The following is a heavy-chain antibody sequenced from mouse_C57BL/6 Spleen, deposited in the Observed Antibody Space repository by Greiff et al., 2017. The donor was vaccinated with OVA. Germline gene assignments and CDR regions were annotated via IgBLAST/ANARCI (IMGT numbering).Heavy chain of an antibody. V-gene: IGHV2-9-1*01. CDR3: ARNNQGAMDY. J-gene: IGHJ4*01. Sequence: QVQLKESGPGLVAPSQCLSITCTVSGFSLTSYAISWVRQPPGKGLEWLGVIWTGGGTNYNSAIISRLSNNKDNTKSQVFLKMNSLQTDDKARYCCARNNQGAMDYWGQGTSVTVSS. CDR1: GFSLTSYA. CDR2: IWTGGGT. D-gene: IGHD3-2*02.